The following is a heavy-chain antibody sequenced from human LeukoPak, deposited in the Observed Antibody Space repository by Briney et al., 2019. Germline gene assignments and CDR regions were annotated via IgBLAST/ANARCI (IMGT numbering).Heavy chain of an antibody. CDR1: GYTFTGYY. D-gene: IGHD2-21*01. CDR3: ARPPYSQDAFDI. CDR2: INPSSGGT. V-gene: IGHV1-2*02. J-gene: IGHJ3*02. Sequence: ASVKVSCKASGYTFTGYYMHWVRQAPGQGLEWMGWINPSSGGTNSAQKFQGRVTMTRDTSISTAYMELSRLRSDDTAVYYCARPPYSQDAFDIWGQGTMVTVSS.